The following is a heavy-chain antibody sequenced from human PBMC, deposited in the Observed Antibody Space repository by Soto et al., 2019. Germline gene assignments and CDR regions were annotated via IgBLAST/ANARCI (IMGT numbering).Heavy chain of an antibody. Sequence: QVPLVQSGAEVKKPGASVKVSCKASGYTFTNYNIGWVRQAPGQGLEWLGWINTDNGNTNYAQTVQGRVTMTTDTSTATAYMELRSLRSDDTAVYYCARDPSTSGRSGHDYWGQGTLVTVSS. CDR3: ARDPSTSGRSGHDY. CDR2: INTDNGNT. D-gene: IGHD6-25*01. J-gene: IGHJ4*02. V-gene: IGHV1-18*01. CDR1: GYTFTNYN.